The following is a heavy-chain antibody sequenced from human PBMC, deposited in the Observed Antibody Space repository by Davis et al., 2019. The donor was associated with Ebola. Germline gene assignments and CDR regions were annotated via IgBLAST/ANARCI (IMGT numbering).Heavy chain of an antibody. V-gene: IGHV1-2*06. J-gene: IGHJ4*02. CDR1: GYTFTGFY. CDR2: INPNTGDA. Sequence: AASVKVSCKASGYTFTGFYIHWVRQAPGQGLEWMGRINPNTGDANYAQMFQGRVTMTRDTSISTAYMELSRLRSDDTALYYCARLTMIPTAVDFDSWGQGTLVTVSS. CDR3: ARLTMIPTAVDFDS. D-gene: IGHD3-22*01.